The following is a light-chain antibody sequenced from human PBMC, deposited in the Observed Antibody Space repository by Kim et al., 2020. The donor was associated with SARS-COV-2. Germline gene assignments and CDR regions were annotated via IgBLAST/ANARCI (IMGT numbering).Light chain of an antibody. CDR2: QNN. CDR1: KLGDKY. V-gene: IGLV3-1*01. CDR3: QAWDSGTVV. J-gene: IGLJ2*01. Sequence: SYELTQPPSVSVSPGQTAGLTCSGDKLGDKYACWYQQKPGQSPVLVIYQNNKRPSGIPERFSGSNSGNTATLTISGTQAMDEADYYCQAWDSGTVVFGGGTKLTVL.